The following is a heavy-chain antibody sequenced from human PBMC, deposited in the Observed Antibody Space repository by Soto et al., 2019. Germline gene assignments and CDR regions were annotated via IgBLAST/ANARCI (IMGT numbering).Heavy chain of an antibody. Sequence: GGSLRLSCATSGFSFNDYAMYWVRQAPGQGLEWVAIISSDGHHQFYLDNLRGRFTVSRDNSKNTLYLQMNSLRPEDTAVYYCSRGTYYPQSSGLHADYWGPGTVVTVSS. D-gene: IGHD3-22*01. CDR2: ISSDGHHQ. J-gene: IGHJ4*02. CDR1: GFSFNDYA. V-gene: IGHV3-30*03. CDR3: SRGTYYPQSSGLHADY.